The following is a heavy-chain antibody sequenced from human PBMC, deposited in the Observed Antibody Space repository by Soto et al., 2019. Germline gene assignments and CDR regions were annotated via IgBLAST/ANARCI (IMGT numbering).Heavy chain of an antibody. CDR1: GFSLNTDGVA. CDR3: AKSMGGNWFAP. Sequence: QITLKESGPTLVKPTQTLTLTCTFSGFSLNTDGVAVGWIRQPPGTALEWLAIIYWDDDKRYSPSLKTRLTVTKDTSKNQVVLTMTNLDPVDTATYYCAKSMGGNWFAPWGHGTLVTVSP. J-gene: IGHJ5*02. CDR2: IYWDDDK. V-gene: IGHV2-5*02.